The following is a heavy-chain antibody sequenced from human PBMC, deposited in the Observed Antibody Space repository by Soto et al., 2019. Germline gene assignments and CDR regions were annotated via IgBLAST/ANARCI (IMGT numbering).Heavy chain of an antibody. D-gene: IGHD2-15*01. CDR2: IIPIFGTA. CDR1: GGTFSSYA. Sequence: QVQLVQSGAAVKKPGSSVKVSCKAPGGTFSSYAISWVRQAPGQGLEWMGGIIPIFGTANYAQKFQGRVTITADESTSTGYMELSSLRSEDTAVYYCARSQRGSSSLDIYYYYYYGMDVWGQGTTVTVSS. J-gene: IGHJ6*02. CDR3: ARSQRGSSSLDIYYYYYYGMDV. V-gene: IGHV1-69*01.